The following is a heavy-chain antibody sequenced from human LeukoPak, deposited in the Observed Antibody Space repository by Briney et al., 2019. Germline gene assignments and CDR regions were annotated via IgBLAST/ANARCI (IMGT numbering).Heavy chain of an antibody. J-gene: IGHJ5*02. CDR2: IYYSGST. CDR3: AREDSSGYYSEGT. V-gene: IGHV4-59*01. Sequence: SETLSLTCTVSGGSISSYYWSWIRQPPGKGLEWIGYIYYSGSTNYNPSLKSRVTISVDTSKNQFSLKLSSVTAADTAVYYCAREDSSGYYSEGTWGQGTLVTVSS. D-gene: IGHD3-22*01. CDR1: GGSISSYY.